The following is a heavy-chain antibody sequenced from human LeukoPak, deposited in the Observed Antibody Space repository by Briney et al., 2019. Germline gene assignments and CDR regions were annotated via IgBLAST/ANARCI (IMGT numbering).Heavy chain of an antibody. Sequence: ASETLSLTCAVSGYSISSGFYWGWIRQPPGKGLEWIGSIYRSGTTYYNPSLKSRVTISVDTSKNQFSLKPSSVTAADTAVYYCAVKIQLWSYFDYWGQGTLVTVSS. CDR1: GYSISSGFY. V-gene: IGHV4-38-2*01. CDR2: IYRSGTT. D-gene: IGHD5-18*01. CDR3: AVKIQLWSYFDY. J-gene: IGHJ4*02.